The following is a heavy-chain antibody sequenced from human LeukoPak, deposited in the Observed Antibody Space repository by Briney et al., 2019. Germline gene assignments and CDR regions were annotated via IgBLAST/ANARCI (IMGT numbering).Heavy chain of an antibody. V-gene: IGHV3-48*01. CDR1: GGSISGYH. CDR2: ISSSSSTI. Sequence: ETLSLTCNVSGGSISGYHWSWVRQAPGKGLEWVSYISSSSSTIYYADSVKGRFTISRDNAKNSLYLQMNSLRAEDTAVYYCARGLPYYYYYMDVWGKGTTVTVSS. CDR3: ARGLPYYYYYMDV. J-gene: IGHJ6*03.